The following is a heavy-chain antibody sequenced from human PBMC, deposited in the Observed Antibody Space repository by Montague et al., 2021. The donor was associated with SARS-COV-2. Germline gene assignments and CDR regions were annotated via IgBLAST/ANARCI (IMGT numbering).Heavy chain of an antibody. V-gene: IGHV4-38-2*02. Sequence: SETLSLTCTVSGYSISSGYYWGWIRKFPGKGLEWIGSIYHSGTTYYNPSLKRRVTISVDTSKNQFSLKMYSVTAADTAQFYCARDRAFRDGYLDAFEIWGQGTMVTVSS. D-gene: IGHD5-24*01. CDR2: IYHSGTT. J-gene: IGHJ3*02. CDR3: ARDRAFRDGYLDAFEI. CDR1: GYSISSGYY.